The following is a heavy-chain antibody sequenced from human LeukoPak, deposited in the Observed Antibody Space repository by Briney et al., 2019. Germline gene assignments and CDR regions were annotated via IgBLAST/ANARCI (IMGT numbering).Heavy chain of an antibody. Sequence: SETLSLTCAVYGGSFSGYYWSWIRQPPGRGLEWIGEINHSGSTKYNASLESRVTMSVETSKNQFTLKLNSVTAADTAVYYCAKVYSSSSRDAVDVWGPGTMVTVSS. D-gene: IGHD6-6*01. CDR3: AKVYSSSSRDAVDV. V-gene: IGHV4-34*01. CDR1: GGSFSGYY. CDR2: INHSGST. J-gene: IGHJ3*01.